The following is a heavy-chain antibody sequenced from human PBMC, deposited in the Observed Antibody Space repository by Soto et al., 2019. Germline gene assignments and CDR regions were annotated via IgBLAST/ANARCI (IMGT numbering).Heavy chain of an antibody. V-gene: IGHV4-59*08. Sequence: TSETLSLTCTVSGGSISSYYWSWIRQPPGKGLEWIGYIYYSGNTNYNPSLKSRVTISVDTSKNQFSLKLRSVTAADTAVYYCARANYYDSSGYYRYDAFDIWGQGTMVTVSS. D-gene: IGHD3-22*01. J-gene: IGHJ3*02. CDR3: ARANYYDSSGYYRYDAFDI. CDR2: IYYSGNT. CDR1: GGSISSYY.